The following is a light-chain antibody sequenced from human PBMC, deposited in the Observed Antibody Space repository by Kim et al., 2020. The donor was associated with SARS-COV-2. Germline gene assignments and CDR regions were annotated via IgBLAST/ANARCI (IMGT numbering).Light chain of an antibody. CDR2: DAS. Sequence: EIVLTQSPATLCLSPGESATLSCRASQSVSSYLAWYQQKPGQAPRLLIHDASNRATGIPARFSGSGSGTDFTLTISSLEPEDFAVYYCQQRSNWPITFGQGTRLGIK. V-gene: IGKV3-11*01. CDR1: QSVSSY. CDR3: QQRSNWPIT. J-gene: IGKJ5*01.